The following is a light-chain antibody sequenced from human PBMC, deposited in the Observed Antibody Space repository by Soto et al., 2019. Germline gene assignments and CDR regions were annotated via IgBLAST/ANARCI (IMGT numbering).Light chain of an antibody. CDR2: GAS. CDR1: QGISTY. J-gene: IGKJ2*01. Sequence: DIQLTQSPSFLSASVGDRVTITCRASQGISTYLAWYLQRPWKAPKLLIYGASTLQSGVPSRFSGSGSGTEFTLTISSLQPEDFGTYYCQQLNSAWYAFGQGTKLEIK. CDR3: QQLNSAWYA. V-gene: IGKV1-9*01.